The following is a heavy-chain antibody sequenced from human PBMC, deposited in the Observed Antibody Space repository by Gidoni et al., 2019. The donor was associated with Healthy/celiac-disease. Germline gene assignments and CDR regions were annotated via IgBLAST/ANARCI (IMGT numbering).Heavy chain of an antibody. CDR3: ARDLLNLGFDY. CDR1: GFTFTNYA. D-gene: IGHD3-3*01. Sequence: EVQLLESGGGLVRPGGSLRLSCAASGFTFTNYAMGWVRQAPGKGLEWSSLISDTDGSTYYADSVKGRFIISGDNSKSTLYLHMNSLRAEDTAVYYCARDLLNLGFDYWGQGILVTVSS. J-gene: IGHJ4*02. V-gene: IGHV3-23*01. CDR2: ISDTDGST.